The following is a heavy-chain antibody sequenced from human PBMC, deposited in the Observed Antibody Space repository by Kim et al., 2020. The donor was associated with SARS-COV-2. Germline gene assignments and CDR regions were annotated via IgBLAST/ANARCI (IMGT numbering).Heavy chain of an antibody. V-gene: IGHV1-46*01. Sequence: KFQGRVTITRDTSTSTVYMELSSLRSEDTAVYYCAGAWGQQQLATNWFDPWGQGTLVTVSS. CDR3: AGAWGQQQLATNWFDP. D-gene: IGHD6-13*01. J-gene: IGHJ5*02.